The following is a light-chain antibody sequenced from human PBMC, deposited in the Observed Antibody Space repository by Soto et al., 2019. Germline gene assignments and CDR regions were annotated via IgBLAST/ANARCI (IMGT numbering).Light chain of an antibody. CDR3: SSYTSSNTFYV. J-gene: IGLJ1*01. V-gene: IGLV2-14*01. CDR1: SSDVGGYYY. Sequence: QSALTQPASVSGSPGQSITISCTGTSSDVGGYYYVSWYQHHPGKAPKLMTYQVSNRPSGVSNRFSGSKSGNTASLTISGLQAEDEADYYCSSYTSSNTFYVFGTGTQLTVL. CDR2: QVS.